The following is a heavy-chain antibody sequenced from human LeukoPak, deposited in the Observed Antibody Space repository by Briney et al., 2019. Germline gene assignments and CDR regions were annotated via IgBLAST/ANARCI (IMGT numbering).Heavy chain of an antibody. V-gene: IGHV4-4*07. CDR2: IYTSGST. CDR3: ARETTVVVITLHWYFDF. J-gene: IGHJ2*01. Sequence: PSETLSLTCTVSGGSISSYYWSWIRQPAGKGLEWIGRIYTSGSTNYNPSLKSRVTMSVDTSKNQFSLKLSSVTAADTAVYYCARETTVVVITLHWYFDFWGRGTLVTVSS. CDR1: GGSISSYY. D-gene: IGHD3-22*01.